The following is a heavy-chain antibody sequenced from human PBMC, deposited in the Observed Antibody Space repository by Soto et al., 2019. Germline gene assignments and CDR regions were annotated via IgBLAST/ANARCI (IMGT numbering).Heavy chain of an antibody. J-gene: IGHJ4*02. V-gene: IGHV1-69*06. CDR3: ARGLIAVAEQLPPPD. D-gene: IGHD6-19*01. Sequence: SVRLSCHASIDNFSSYAIIWVRLSRGKGFEWMGGSIPIFGTANYEQTCKGRVTITADKSTSTAYMELSSLGSEDTAVYYCARGLIAVAEQLPPPDWGLGTLVTVSS. CDR1: IDNFSSYA. CDR2: SIPIFGTA.